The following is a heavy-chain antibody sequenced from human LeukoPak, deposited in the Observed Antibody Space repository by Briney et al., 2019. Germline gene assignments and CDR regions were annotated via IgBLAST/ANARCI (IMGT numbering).Heavy chain of an antibody. D-gene: IGHD3-9*01. CDR3: AKELYYDILTGLTGFDY. Sequence: GGSLRLSCAASGFTFSSYAMSWVRQAPGKGLEWVSAISGSGGSTYYADSVKGRFTISRDNSKNTLYLQMNSLRAEDTAVYYCAKELYYDILTGLTGFDYWGQGTLVAVSS. CDR1: GFTFSSYA. J-gene: IGHJ4*02. CDR2: ISGSGGST. V-gene: IGHV3-23*01.